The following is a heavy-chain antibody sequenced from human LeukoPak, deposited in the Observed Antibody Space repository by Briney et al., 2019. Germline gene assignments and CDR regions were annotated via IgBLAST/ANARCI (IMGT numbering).Heavy chain of an antibody. CDR2: MYYSGST. Sequence: SETLSLTCTVSGGSISSSSYYWGWIRQPPGKGLEWIVSMYYSGSTYYNPSLKSRVTISVDTSKNQFSLKLSSVTAADTAVYYCASRFIAAVDYWGQGTLVTVSS. V-gene: IGHV4-39*01. J-gene: IGHJ4*02. CDR1: GGSISSSSYY. CDR3: ASRFIAAVDY. D-gene: IGHD6-6*01.